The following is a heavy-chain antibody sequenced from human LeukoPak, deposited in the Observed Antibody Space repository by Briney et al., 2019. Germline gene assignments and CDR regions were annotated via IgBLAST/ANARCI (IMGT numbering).Heavy chain of an antibody. V-gene: IGHV4-59*08. J-gene: IGHJ4*02. CDR2: IYYSGST. D-gene: IGHD4-11*01. CDR3: ANYHDYSNFQGAYYLDY. Sequence: ETLSLTCTVSGGSISGYYWSWIRQPPGKGLEWIGNIYYSGSTNYNPSLKSRVTISVDTSKNQFSLKLSSVTAADTAVYYCANYHDYSNFQGAYYLDYWGQGTVDPVSS. CDR1: GGSISGYY.